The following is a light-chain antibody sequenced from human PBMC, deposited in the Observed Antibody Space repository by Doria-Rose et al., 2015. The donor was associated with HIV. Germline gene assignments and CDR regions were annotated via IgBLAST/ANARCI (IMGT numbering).Light chain of an antibody. CDR3: HQYGTSWT. CDR2: DGS. V-gene: IGKV3-20*01. CDR1: QSFSSTY. Sequence: EIVLTQSPGTLSLSPGERATLSCRASQSFSSTYLAWYQQKPGHATSLSIYDGSTRATGIPDRFSASGSGTDFTLTINRLEPEDFALYYCHQYGTSWTFGQGTKVEI. J-gene: IGKJ1*01.